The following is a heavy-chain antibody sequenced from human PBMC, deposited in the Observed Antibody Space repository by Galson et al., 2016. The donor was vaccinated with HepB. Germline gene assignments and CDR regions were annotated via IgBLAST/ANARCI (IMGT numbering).Heavy chain of an antibody. D-gene: IGHD4-17*01. Sequence: SETLSLTCTVSGGSISSYDWSWIRQPAGKGLEWIGRIYTSGNFNYNPSLKSRVTMSVDTSKNQFSLKLSSVTAADTAVYHCARDRGTTTVTTYDSWGQGTLVTASS. CDR3: ARDRGTTTVTTYDS. J-gene: IGHJ4*02. CDR1: GGSISSYD. CDR2: IYTSGNF. V-gene: IGHV4-4*07.